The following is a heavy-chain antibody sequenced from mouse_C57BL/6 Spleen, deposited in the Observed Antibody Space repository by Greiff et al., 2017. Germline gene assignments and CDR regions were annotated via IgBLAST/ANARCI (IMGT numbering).Heavy chain of an antibody. Sequence: QVQLKESGAELVKPGASVKMSCKASGYTFTTYPIEWMKQNHGKSLEWIGNFHPYNDDTKYNEKFKGKATLTVEKSSSTLYLELSRLTSDDSAVYYCARSPYYNGSSYWYFDVWGTGTTVTVSS. D-gene: IGHD1-1*01. J-gene: IGHJ1*03. CDR3: ARSPYYNGSSYWYFDV. CDR1: GYTFTTYP. CDR2: FHPYNDDT. V-gene: IGHV1-47*01.